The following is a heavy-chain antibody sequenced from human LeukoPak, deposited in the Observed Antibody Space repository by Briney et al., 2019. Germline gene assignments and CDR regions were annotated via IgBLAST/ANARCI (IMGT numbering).Heavy chain of an antibody. J-gene: IGHJ4*02. Sequence: SESLSLTCTVSGGSISSSSYYWGWIRQPPGKGLEWIGSIYYSGSTYYNPSLKSRVTISVDTSKNQFSLKLSSVTAADTAVYYCARLRDYYDSSGPPLYYFDYWGQGTLVTVSS. D-gene: IGHD3-22*01. CDR1: GGSISSSSYY. V-gene: IGHV4-39*01. CDR2: IYYSGST. CDR3: ARLRDYYDSSGPPLYYFDY.